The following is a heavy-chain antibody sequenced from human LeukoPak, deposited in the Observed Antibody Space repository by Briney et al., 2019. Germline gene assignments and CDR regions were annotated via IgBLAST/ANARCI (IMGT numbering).Heavy chain of an antibody. CDR2: INSDGSST. V-gene: IGHV3-74*01. CDR3: ARETQGGGDAFDI. CDR1: GFTFSTYW. D-gene: IGHD1-26*01. Sequence: GGSLRLSCAASGFTFSTYWMHWVRQAPGKGLVWVSHINSDGSSTSYADSVKGRFTISRDNGKNTLYLQMNSLRAEDTAVYYCARETQGGGDAFDIWGQGTMVTVSS. J-gene: IGHJ3*02.